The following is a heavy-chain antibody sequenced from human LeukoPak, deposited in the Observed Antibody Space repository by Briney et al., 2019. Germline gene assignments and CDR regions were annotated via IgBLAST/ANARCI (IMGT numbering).Heavy chain of an antibody. CDR2: IYYSGSS. J-gene: IGHJ6*03. CDR3: ASRGGGYYYYYYMDV. CDR1: NGSISGGSYY. Sequence: SETLSLTCTVSNGSISGGSYYWGWIRQPPGKGLEWIGSIYYSGSSYYNPSLKSRVTISVDTSKNQFSLKLTSVTAADTAVYYCASRGGGYYYYYYMDVWGKGTTVTVSS. V-gene: IGHV4-39*01.